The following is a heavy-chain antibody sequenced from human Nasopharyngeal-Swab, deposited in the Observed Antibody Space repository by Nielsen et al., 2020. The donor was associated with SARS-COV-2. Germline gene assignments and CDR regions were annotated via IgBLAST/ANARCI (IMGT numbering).Heavy chain of an antibody. D-gene: IGHD4-23*01. J-gene: IGHJ2*01. Sequence: GESLKISCAASGFTFSSYAMHWVRQAPGKGLEWVAVILYDGSNKYYADSVKGRFTISRDNSKNTLYLQMNSLRAEDTAVYYCASAYGGSYWYFDLWGRGTLVTVSS. CDR3: ASAYGGSYWYFDL. CDR1: GFTFSSYA. V-gene: IGHV3-30-3*01. CDR2: ILYDGSNK.